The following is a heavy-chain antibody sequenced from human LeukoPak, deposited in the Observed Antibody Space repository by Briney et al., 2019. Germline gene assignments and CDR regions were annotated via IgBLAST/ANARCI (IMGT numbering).Heavy chain of an antibody. CDR3: ARDIGLAVVVPAALDY. D-gene: IGHD2-2*01. V-gene: IGHV3-33*01. J-gene: IGHJ4*02. Sequence: GGSLRLSCAAFGFTFSSYGMHWVRHAPGKGLEWVVVIWYDGSNKYYADSVKGRFTISRDNSKNTLYLQMNSLRAEDTAVYYCARDIGLAVVVPAALDYWGQGTLVTVSS. CDR1: GFTFSSYG. CDR2: IWYDGSNK.